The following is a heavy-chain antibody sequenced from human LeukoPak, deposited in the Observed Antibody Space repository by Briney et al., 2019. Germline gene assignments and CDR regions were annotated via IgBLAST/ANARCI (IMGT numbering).Heavy chain of an antibody. J-gene: IGHJ6*03. V-gene: IGHV4-59*11. CDR3: ARVLAIFGLDTTDFYMDV. CDR2: TRGSI. D-gene: IGHD3/OR15-3a*01. CDR1: GASISSHY. Sequence: PSETLSLTCAVSGASISSHYWSWIRQPPGKGLEWIGYTRGSISDNPSLKSRVAVSVDPSQNQVSLSLTSVTAADTAVYYCARVLAIFGLDTTDFYMDVWGKGTTVTVSS.